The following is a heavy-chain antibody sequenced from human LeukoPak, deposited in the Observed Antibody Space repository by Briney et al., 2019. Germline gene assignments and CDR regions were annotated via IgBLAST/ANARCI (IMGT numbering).Heavy chain of an antibody. Sequence: PSETLCLTCTVSGGSISSSSYYWGWIRQPPGKGLEWIGSIYYSGSTYYNPSLKSRVTISVDTSKNQFSLKLSSVTAADTAVYYCASSKGLAGAFDIWGQGTMVTVSS. J-gene: IGHJ3*02. CDR3: ASSKGLAGAFDI. V-gene: IGHV4-39*01. CDR2: IYYSGST. D-gene: IGHD5-12*01. CDR1: GGSISSSSYY.